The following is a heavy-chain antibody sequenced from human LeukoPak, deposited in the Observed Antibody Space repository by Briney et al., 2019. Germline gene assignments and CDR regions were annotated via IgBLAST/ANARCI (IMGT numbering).Heavy chain of an antibody. CDR3: ARGYGGPDY. Sequence: SETLSLTCAVYGGSFSGYYWSWIRQPPGKGLEWIGEINHSGSTNYNPSLKSRVTISVDTSKNQFSLKLSSVTAADTAVYYCARGYGGPDYWGQGTLVTVSS. D-gene: IGHD4-23*01. V-gene: IGHV4-34*01. J-gene: IGHJ4*02. CDR2: INHSGST. CDR1: GGSFSGYY.